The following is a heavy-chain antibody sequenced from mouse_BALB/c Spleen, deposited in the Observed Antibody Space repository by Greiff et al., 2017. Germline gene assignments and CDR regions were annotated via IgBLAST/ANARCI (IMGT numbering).Heavy chain of an antibody. CDR3: ARAPHYGSLFDY. V-gene: IGHV7-3*02. J-gene: IGHJ2*01. Sequence: EVHLVESGGGLVQPGGSLRLSCATSGFTFTDYYMSWVRQPPGKALEWLGFIRNKANGYTTEYSASVKGRFTISRDNSQSILYLQMNTLRAEDSATYYCARAPHYGSLFDYWGQGTTLTVSS. D-gene: IGHD1-1*01. CDR1: GFTFTDYY. CDR2: IRNKANGYTT.